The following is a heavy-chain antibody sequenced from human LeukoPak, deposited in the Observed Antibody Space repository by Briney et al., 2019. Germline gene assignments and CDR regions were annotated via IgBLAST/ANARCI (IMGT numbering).Heavy chain of an antibody. Sequence: GRSLRLSCAASGFTFSSYAMSWVRHAPGKGLEWVSAISVSGGSTYYADSVKGRFTISRDNSKNTLYLQMNSLRAEDTAVYYCAKDLYYDSSGAFDYWGQGTLVTVSS. CDR3: AKDLYYDSSGAFDY. J-gene: IGHJ4*02. CDR2: ISVSGGST. CDR1: GFTFSSYA. V-gene: IGHV3-23*01. D-gene: IGHD3-22*01.